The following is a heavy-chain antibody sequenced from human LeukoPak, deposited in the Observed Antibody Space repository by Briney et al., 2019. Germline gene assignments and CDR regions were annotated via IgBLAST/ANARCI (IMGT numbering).Heavy chain of an antibody. CDR2: IRYDGSNK. D-gene: IGHD2-2*01. CDR1: GFTFSSYG. J-gene: IGHJ4*02. CDR3: AKEGEVPAAHPFDY. Sequence: GGSLRLSCAASGFTFSSYGMHWVRQAPGKGLEWVAFIRYDGSNKYYADSVKGRFTISRDNSKNTLYLQMNSLRAEDTAVYYCAKEGEVPAAHPFDYWGQGTLVTVSS. V-gene: IGHV3-30*02.